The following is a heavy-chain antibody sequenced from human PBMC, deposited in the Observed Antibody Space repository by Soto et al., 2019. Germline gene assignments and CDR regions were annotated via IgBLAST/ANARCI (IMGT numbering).Heavy chain of an antibody. CDR2: IKDDGSET. CDR3: VNSYAARGWYEGSDY. CDR1: VFTFRRSW. J-gene: IGHJ4*02. D-gene: IGHD6-19*01. Sequence: WWSLRLSCAASVFTFRRSWMSWGRLPPGNGLEWVANIKDDGSETYYVDSVKGRFTISRDNAKNSLYLQMNSLRVEDTAVYYCVNSYAARGWYEGSDYWGRGTVVTVSS. V-gene: IGHV3-7*03.